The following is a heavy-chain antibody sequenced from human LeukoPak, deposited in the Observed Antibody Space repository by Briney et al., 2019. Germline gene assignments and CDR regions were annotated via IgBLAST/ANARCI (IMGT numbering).Heavy chain of an antibody. D-gene: IGHD6-13*01. CDR2: ISGSGGNT. Sequence: GGSLRLSCAASGFTFSSYAMSWVRQAPGKGLEWVSDISGSGGNTHYADSVRGRFTISRDNSKNTLYLQMNSLRAEDTAIYYCAKVSWANYFDYWGRGTLVTVSS. CDR1: GFTFSSYA. V-gene: IGHV3-23*01. J-gene: IGHJ4*02. CDR3: AKVSWANYFDY.